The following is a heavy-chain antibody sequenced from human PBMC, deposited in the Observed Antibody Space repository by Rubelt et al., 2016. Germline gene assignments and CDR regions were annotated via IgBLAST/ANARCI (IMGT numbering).Heavy chain of an antibody. CDR3: ARGGGEFDSPFDY. Sequence: NPSLKSRVTISVDTSKNQFSLKLSSVTAADTAVYYCARGGGEFDSPFDYWGQGTLVTVSS. V-gene: IGHV4-59*09. D-gene: IGHD3-16*01. J-gene: IGHJ4*02.